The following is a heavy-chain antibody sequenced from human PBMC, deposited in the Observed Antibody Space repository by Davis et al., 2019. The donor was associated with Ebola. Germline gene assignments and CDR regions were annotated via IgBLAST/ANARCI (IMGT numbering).Heavy chain of an antibody. CDR1: GYTFTSYY. J-gene: IGHJ5*02. Sequence: ASVKVSCKASGYTFTSYYMHWVRQAPGQGLEWMGIINPSGGSTSYAQKFQGRVTMTRDTSTSTVYMELSSLRSEDTAVYYCARQLGYCTNGVCYITLNWFDPWGQGTLVTVSS. CDR3: ARQLGYCTNGVCYITLNWFDP. V-gene: IGHV1-46*01. CDR2: INPSGGST. D-gene: IGHD2-8*01.